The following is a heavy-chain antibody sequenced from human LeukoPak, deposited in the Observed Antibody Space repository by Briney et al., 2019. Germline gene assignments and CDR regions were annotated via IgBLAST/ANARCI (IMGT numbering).Heavy chain of an antibody. D-gene: IGHD3-16*02. J-gene: IGHJ5*02. V-gene: IGHV6-1*01. CDR1: GDSVSSNSVA. CDR2: TYYRSKWEN. CDR3: ARYVWGSYRYFDP. Sequence: SQTLSLTCAISGDSVSSNSVAWNWIRQSPSRGLEWLGRTYYRSKWENEYAVSVKSRITINADTSKNQFSLHLNSVTPEDTAVYYCARYVWGSYRYFDPWGQGTLVTVSS.